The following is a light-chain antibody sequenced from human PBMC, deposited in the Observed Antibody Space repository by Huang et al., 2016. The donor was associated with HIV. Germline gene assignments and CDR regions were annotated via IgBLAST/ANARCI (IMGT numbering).Light chain of an antibody. CDR3: QQYDDWPRGFT. J-gene: IGKJ3*01. CDR2: GAS. V-gene: IGKV3-15*01. CDR1: QSVGSN. Sequence: EIVMSQSPVTLSVSPGERATLSCRASQSVGSNLAWYQHKPGQAPRLLVYGASPRATGIPARFSGSGSGTEFSLTISSLQSEDFAIYYCQQYDDWPRGFTFGPGTKVDIK.